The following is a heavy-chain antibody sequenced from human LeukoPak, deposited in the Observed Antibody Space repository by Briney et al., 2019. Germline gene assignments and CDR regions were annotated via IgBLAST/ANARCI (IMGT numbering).Heavy chain of an antibody. V-gene: IGHV4-34*01. Sequence: SETLSLTCAVYGGSFSGYYWSWIRQPPGKGLEWIGSIYYSGSTYYNPSLKSRVTISVDTSKNQFSLKLSSVTAADTAVYYCARLTVTTSSYWGQGTLVTVSS. J-gene: IGHJ4*02. D-gene: IGHD4-17*01. CDR1: GGSFSGYY. CDR3: ARLTVTTSSY. CDR2: IYYSGST.